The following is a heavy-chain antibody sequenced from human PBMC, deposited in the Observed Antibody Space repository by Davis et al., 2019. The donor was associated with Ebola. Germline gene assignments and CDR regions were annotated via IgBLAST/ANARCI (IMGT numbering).Heavy chain of an antibody. Sequence: MPSETLSPTCTAPGGSISSYYWSWIRQPPGKGLEWIGYIYYSGSTNYNPSLKSRVTISVDTSKNQFSLKLSSVTAADTAVYYCARVPAAMGGYYYYYGMDVWGQGTTVTVSS. CDR3: ARVPAAMGGYYYYYGMDV. V-gene: IGHV4-59*01. J-gene: IGHJ6*02. CDR1: GGSISSYY. CDR2: IYYSGST. D-gene: IGHD2-2*01.